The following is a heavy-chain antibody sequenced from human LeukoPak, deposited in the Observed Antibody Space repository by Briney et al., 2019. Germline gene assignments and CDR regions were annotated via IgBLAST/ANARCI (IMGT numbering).Heavy chain of an antibody. CDR3: ARGAGLDHY. CDR2: INSSGANI. Sequence: GGSLRLSCVASGFTFSRYFMNWARQAPGKGLEWVSSINSSGANIYYADSVKGRFVISRDNAKNSVYLQMNRLRGEDTAVYYWARGAGLDHYWGQGTLVTVSS. V-gene: IGHV3-21*06. J-gene: IGHJ4*02. CDR1: GFTFSRYF. D-gene: IGHD3/OR15-3a*01.